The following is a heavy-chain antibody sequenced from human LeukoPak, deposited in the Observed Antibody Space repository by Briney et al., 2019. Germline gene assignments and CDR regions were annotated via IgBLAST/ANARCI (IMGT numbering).Heavy chain of an antibody. V-gene: IGHV4-34*01. CDR1: GGSFSGYY. J-gene: IGHJ4*02. CDR3: ARSRGVIDY. D-gene: IGHD3-10*01. CDR2: INHSGST. Sequence: SETLSLTCAVYGGSFSGYYWSWIRQPPGKGLEWVGEINHSGSTNYNPSLKSRVTISVDTSKNQFSLKLSSVTAADTAVYYCARSRGVIDYWGQGTLVTVSS.